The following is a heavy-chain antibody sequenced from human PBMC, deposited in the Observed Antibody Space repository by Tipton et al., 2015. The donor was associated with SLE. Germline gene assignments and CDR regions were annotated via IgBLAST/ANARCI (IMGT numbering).Heavy chain of an antibody. CDR1: GGSISSSSYY. Sequence: TLSLTCTVSGGSISSSSYYWGWIRQPPGKGLEWIGYIYYSGSTNYNPSLKSRVTISVDTSKNQFSLKLSSVTAADTAVYYCARGLVAPDPFDIWGQGTMVTVSS. V-gene: IGHV4-61*05. D-gene: IGHD5-12*01. J-gene: IGHJ3*02. CDR2: IYYSGST. CDR3: ARGLVAPDPFDI.